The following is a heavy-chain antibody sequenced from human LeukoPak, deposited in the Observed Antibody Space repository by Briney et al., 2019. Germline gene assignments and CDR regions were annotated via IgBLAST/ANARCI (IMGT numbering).Heavy chain of an antibody. CDR2: MNPNSGNT. CDR3: ARELRHDDI. V-gene: IGHV1-8*03. Sequence: ASVKVSCKASGYTFTTYDINWVRQAPGQGLEWMGYMNPNSGNTGYAQKFQDRVTITTSISTSTAYMELSSRRSEDTAVYYCARELRHDDIWGQGTMVTVSS. CDR1: GYTFTTYD. J-gene: IGHJ3*02. D-gene: IGHD6-25*01.